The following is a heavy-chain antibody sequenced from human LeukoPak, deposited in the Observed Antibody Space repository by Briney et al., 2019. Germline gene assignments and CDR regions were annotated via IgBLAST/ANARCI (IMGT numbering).Heavy chain of an antibody. CDR3: ARIACTGGSCRQYYYYGMDV. D-gene: IGHD2-15*01. CDR2: IWYDGSNK. J-gene: IGHJ6*02. Sequence: PGRSLRLSCAASGFTFFTYGMNWVRQAPGKGLEWVAVIWYDGSNKYYADSVKGRCTISRDNSKNTLYLQMNSLRAEDTAVYYCARIACTGGSCRQYYYYGMDVWGQGTTVTVSS. V-gene: IGHV3-33*01. CDR1: GFTFFTYG.